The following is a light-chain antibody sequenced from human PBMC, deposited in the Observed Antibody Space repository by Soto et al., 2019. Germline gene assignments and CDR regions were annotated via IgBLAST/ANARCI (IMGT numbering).Light chain of an antibody. CDR2: GAS. V-gene: IGKV3-20*01. CDR1: QSVDRRY. Sequence: EIELTQSPATLSLSPGVRSTLSCLASQSVDRRYLAWYQQKPGQAPRLLIYGASNRATAIPDRFSGSGSGTDFTLTISRLEPEDFAVYYCQQYGNSRGTVGQGTKVDIK. CDR3: QQYGNSRGT. J-gene: IGKJ1*01.